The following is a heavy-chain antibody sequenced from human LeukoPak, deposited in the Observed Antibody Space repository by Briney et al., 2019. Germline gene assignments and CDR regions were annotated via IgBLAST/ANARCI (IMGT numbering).Heavy chain of an antibody. CDR2: IKEDGRQT. CDR1: GFTFSNYW. CDR3: ARHGSYNFDF. V-gene: IGHV3-7*05. Sequence: GGSLRLSCAASGFTFSNYWMGWVRQAPGQGLEWVGNIKEDGRQTYYVDNVKGRVTVSRDNAKNSLFLQMSSLRAEDTARYYCARHGSYNFDFWGQGTLVTVSP. J-gene: IGHJ4*02. D-gene: IGHD1-26*01.